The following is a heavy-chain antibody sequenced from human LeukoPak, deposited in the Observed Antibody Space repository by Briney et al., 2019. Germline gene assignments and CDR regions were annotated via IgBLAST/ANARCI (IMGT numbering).Heavy chain of an antibody. V-gene: IGHV3-23*01. CDR1: GFTFQDYA. CDR2: ISGSGPST. D-gene: IGHD3-22*01. CDR3: ARLPTFYYDSSHYHYDY. J-gene: IGHJ4*02. Sequence: GGSLRLSCAASGFTFQDYAMSWVRQAPGKGLEWASSISGSGPSTDYADSVKGRFTISRDKSKNTLYLQMNSLRAEDTAVYYCARLPTFYYDSSHYHYDYWGQGTLVTVSS.